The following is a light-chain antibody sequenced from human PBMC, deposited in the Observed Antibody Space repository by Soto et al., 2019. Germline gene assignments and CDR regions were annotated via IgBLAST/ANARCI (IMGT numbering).Light chain of an antibody. Sequence: DIQMTQSPSTLSASVGDRVTITCRASQSISSWLAWYQQKPGKAPKLLIYKASSLESGLPSRFSGSGSGTEFTLTISSLHPDDFATYYCQQYNSYWWTFGQGTKVEIK. CDR1: QSISSW. J-gene: IGKJ1*01. CDR3: QQYNSYWWT. V-gene: IGKV1-5*03. CDR2: KAS.